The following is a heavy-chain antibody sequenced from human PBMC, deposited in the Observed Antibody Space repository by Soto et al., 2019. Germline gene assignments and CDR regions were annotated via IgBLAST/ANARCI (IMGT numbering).Heavy chain of an antibody. Sequence: PGGSLRLSCAASGFTFSSYSMNWFRQAPGRGLEWVSSISSSSSYIYYADSVKGRFTISRDNAKNSLYLQMNSLRAEDTAVYYCARAGVAAAGSPQYYYYYGVDVWGQGTTVTVSS. CDR2: ISSSSSYI. V-gene: IGHV3-21*01. J-gene: IGHJ6*02. CDR1: GFTFSSYS. CDR3: ARAGVAAAGSPQYYYYYGVDV. D-gene: IGHD6-13*01.